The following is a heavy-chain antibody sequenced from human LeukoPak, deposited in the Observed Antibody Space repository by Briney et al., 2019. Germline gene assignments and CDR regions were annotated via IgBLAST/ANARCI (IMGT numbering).Heavy chain of an antibody. Sequence: SVKVSCKTSGYSFTAHYIHCVRQAPGQGLEWMGWINPNSDGTSYAQKFQGRVTMTRDTSINTVYMELNRLTSDDTAVYYCGRGGGRFHFDYWGQGTPVTVSS. CDR2: INPNSDGT. D-gene: IGHD3-16*01. V-gene: IGHV1-2*02. CDR1: GYSFTAHY. CDR3: GRGGGRFHFDY. J-gene: IGHJ4*02.